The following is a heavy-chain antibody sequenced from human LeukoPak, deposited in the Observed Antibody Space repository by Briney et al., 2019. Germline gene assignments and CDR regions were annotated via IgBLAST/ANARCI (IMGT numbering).Heavy chain of an antibody. Sequence: GGSLRLSCAASGFTFDSYWMSWVRQAPGKGLEWVANVKQDGSEKYYVDSVKGRFTISRDSAKSSLYLQMNSLRAEDTAVYYCARLRLYSFDYWGQGTLVTVSS. CDR1: GFTFDSYW. D-gene: IGHD5-12*01. J-gene: IGHJ4*02. V-gene: IGHV3-7*01. CDR2: VKQDGSEK. CDR3: ARLRLYSFDY.